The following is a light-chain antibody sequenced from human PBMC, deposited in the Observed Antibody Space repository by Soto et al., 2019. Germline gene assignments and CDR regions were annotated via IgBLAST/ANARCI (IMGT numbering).Light chain of an antibody. J-gene: IGKJ2*01. CDR3: QQYGSSPYT. Sequence: EILLTQSPGTLSLSPGERATLSCRASQSVRNSYLAWYQQKPGQAPRLLIYGASGRATGIPDRFSGSGSGTHFTLTISRLQPEDFAVYYCQQYGSSPYTFGRGTKLEI. CDR2: GAS. V-gene: IGKV3-20*01. CDR1: QSVRNSY.